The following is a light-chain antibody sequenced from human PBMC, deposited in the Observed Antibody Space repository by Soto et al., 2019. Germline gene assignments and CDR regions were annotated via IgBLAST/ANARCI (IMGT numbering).Light chain of an antibody. Sequence: IQSTHWPSSLSATVEDRVIITFRASQRLSNYINWYQQKPGKATKLLIYAAYSLQSGVPSRFSGSGSGKDFTLTISILQPEDFANYYCQPRYSTRTFGQGTKVDI. CDR3: QPRYSTRT. J-gene: IGKJ1*01. CDR1: QRLSNY. V-gene: IGKV1-39*01. CDR2: AAY.